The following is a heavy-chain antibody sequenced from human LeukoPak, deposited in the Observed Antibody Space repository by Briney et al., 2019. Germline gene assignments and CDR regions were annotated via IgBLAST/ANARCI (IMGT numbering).Heavy chain of an antibody. CDR2: ISGSGDNT. Sequence: TGGSLRLSCAASGLTFGSYAMSWVRQAPGKGLEWVSSISGSGDNTYYADSVKGRFTISRDNPKNTLYLQMNSLRAEDTAVYYCACRNFRTNGGFSYGYYYFDFWGQGTLVTVSS. CDR1: GLTFGSYA. D-gene: IGHD5-18*01. J-gene: IGHJ4*02. V-gene: IGHV3-23*01. CDR3: ACRNFRTNGGFSYGYYYFDF.